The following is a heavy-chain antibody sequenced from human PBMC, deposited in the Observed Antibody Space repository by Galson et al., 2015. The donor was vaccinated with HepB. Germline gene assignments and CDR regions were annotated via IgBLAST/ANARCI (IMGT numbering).Heavy chain of an antibody. J-gene: IGHJ4*02. Sequence: SLRLSCAASGFTFSSYEMNWVRQAPGKGLEWVSYISSSGSTIYYADSVKGRFTISRDNAKNSLYLQMNSLRAEDTAVYYCARDMTTVTTIPLDYWGQGTLVTVSS. CDR1: GFTFSSYE. V-gene: IGHV3-48*03. CDR2: ISSSGSTI. CDR3: ARDMTTVTTIPLDY. D-gene: IGHD4-17*01.